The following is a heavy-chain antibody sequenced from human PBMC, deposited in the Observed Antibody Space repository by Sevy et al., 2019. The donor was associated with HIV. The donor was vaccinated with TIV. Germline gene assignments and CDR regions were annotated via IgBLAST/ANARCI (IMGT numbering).Heavy chain of an antibody. V-gene: IGHV3-20*04. Sequence: WGSLRLSCAASGFTFDDYGMSWVRQAPGKGLEWVSGINWNGGSTGYADSVKGRFTISRDNAKNSLYLQMNSLRAEDTALYYCASQLGRDYYYYGMDVWGQGTTVTVSS. CDR1: GFTFDDYG. J-gene: IGHJ6*02. CDR2: INWNGGST. CDR3: ASQLGRDYYYYGMDV. D-gene: IGHD7-27*01.